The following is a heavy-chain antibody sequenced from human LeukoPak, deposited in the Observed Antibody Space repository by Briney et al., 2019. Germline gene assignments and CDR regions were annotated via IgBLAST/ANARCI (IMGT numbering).Heavy chain of an antibody. Sequence: SETLSLTCTVSGGSISSYYWNWIRQPPGKGLEWIGYIFYSGSTSYNPSLKSRVTISLDTSKNQFSLKLTSVTAADTAMYYCARKGYFGSWGQGTLVTVSS. V-gene: IGHV4-59*08. J-gene: IGHJ4*02. CDR3: ARKGYFGS. CDR2: IFYSGST. CDR1: GGSISSYY.